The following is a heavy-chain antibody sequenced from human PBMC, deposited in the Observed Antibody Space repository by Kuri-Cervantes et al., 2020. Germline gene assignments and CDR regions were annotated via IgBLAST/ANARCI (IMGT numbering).Heavy chain of an antibody. V-gene: IGHV4-61*01. J-gene: IGHJ4*02. D-gene: IGHD3-22*01. CDR1: GYSISSGYY. CDR2: IYYSGST. Sequence: SETLSLTCAVSGYSISSGYYWGWIRQPPGKGLEWIGYIYYSGSTNYNPSLKSRVTISVDTSKNQFSLKLSSVTAADTAVYYCARDGMAPHYYDSSGYSLWHFDYWGQGTLVTVSS. CDR3: ARDGMAPHYYDSSGYSLWHFDY.